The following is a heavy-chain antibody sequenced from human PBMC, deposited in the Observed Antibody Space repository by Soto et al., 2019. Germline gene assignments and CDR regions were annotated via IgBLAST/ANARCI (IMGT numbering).Heavy chain of an antibody. J-gene: IGHJ4*02. D-gene: IGHD1-7*01. CDR1: GYTFTSYG. Sequence: GASVKVSCKASGYTFTSYGISWVRQAPGQGLEWMGWISAYNGNTNYAQKLQGRVTMTTDTSTSTAYMELRSLRSDDTAVYYCARDLLETEYNWNYRRVDYWGQGTLVTVSS. CDR2: ISAYNGNT. V-gene: IGHV1-18*01. CDR3: ARDLLETEYNWNYRRVDY.